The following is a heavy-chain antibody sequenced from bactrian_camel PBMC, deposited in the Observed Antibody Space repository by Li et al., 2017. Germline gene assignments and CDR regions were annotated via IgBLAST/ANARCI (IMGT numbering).Heavy chain of an antibody. CDR2: IHHDLTT. V-gene: IGHV3S53*01. Sequence: VQLVESGGTLVHPGGSLRLSCAAPGHTHSTYCMAWFRQPPGKEREGIAYIHHDLTTDYADSVKGRFTISKDVAENILYLQMNSLKPEDTADYYCATNWRLRCTENPSDFPYWGQGTQVTVS. D-gene: IGHD1*01. CDR1: GHTHSTYC. CDR3: ATNWRLRCTENPSDFPY. J-gene: IGHJ6*01.